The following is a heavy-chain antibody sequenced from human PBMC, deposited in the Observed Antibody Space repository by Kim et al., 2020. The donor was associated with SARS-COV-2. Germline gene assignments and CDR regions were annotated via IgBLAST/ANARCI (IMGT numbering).Heavy chain of an antibody. CDR1: GGSFSGYY. CDR3: AGGDYGDYDGGTWFDY. Sequence: SETLSLTCAVYGGSFSGYYWSWIRQPPGKGLEWIGEINHSGSTNYNPSLKSRVTISVDTSKNQFSLKLSSVTAADTAVYYCAGGDYGDYDGGTWFDYWGQGTLVTVSS. J-gene: IGHJ4*02. D-gene: IGHD4-17*01. CDR2: INHSGST. V-gene: IGHV4-34*01.